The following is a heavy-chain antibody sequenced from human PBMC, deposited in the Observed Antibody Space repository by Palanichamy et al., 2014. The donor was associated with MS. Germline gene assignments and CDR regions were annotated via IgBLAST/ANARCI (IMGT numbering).Heavy chain of an antibody. Sequence: EVQLVESGGGLVQPGGSLRLSCAASGFTFSRYWMHWVRQAPGKGLVWVSRINSDGSSTSYADSVKGRFTTSRDNAKNTLYLQMNSLRAEDTAVYYCARVGYSSGWSYFDYWGQGTLVTASS. V-gene: IGHV3-74*01. CDR3: ARVGYSSGWSYFDY. J-gene: IGHJ4*02. CDR1: GFTFSRYW. D-gene: IGHD6-19*01. CDR2: INSDGSST.